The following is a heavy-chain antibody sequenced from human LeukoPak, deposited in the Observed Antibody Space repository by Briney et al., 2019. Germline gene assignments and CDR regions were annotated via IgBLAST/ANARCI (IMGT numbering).Heavy chain of an antibody. CDR2: IKQDGSEK. J-gene: IGHJ4*02. Sequence: PGGSLRLSCAASGFTFSSYWTSWVRQAPGKGLEWVANIKQDGSEKYYVDSVKGRFTISRDNAKNSLYLQMNSLRAEDTAVYYCARGLVGAPLRYWGQGTLVTVSS. D-gene: IGHD1-26*01. CDR1: GFTFSSYW. V-gene: IGHV3-7*01. CDR3: ARGLVGAPLRY.